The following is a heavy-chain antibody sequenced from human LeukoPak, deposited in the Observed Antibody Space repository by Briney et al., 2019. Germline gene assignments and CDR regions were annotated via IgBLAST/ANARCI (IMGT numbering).Heavy chain of an antibody. CDR3: ARPSETVTKGAFDI. J-gene: IGHJ3*02. V-gene: IGHV1-69*13. Sequence: ASVKVSCKASGGTFSSYAISWVRQAPGQGLEWMGGIIPIFGTANYAQKFQGRVTITADESTSTAYMELSSLRSEDTAVYYCARPSETVTKGAFDIWGQGTMVTVPS. D-gene: IGHD4-17*01. CDR1: GGTFSSYA. CDR2: IIPIFGTA.